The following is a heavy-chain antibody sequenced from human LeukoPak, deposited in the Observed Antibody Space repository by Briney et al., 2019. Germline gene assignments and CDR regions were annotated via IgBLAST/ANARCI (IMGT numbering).Heavy chain of an antibody. CDR2: LGTNGDST. Sequence: GGSLRLSCAASGFTFYSYAMTWARQAPGKGLEWVSALGTNGDSTFYADSVKGRFTISRDNSKNTLYLQMNSLRAEDTAVYYCAAHIQLWLLGFDYWGQGTLVTVSS. CDR1: GFTFYSYA. CDR3: AAHIQLWLLGFDY. V-gene: IGHV3-23*01. J-gene: IGHJ4*02. D-gene: IGHD5-18*01.